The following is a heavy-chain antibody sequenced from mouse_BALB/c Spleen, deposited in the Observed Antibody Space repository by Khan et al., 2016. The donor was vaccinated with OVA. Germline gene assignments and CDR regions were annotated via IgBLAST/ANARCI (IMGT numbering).Heavy chain of an antibody. D-gene: IGHD2-3*01. V-gene: IGHV1S137*01. CDR3: TRDGISEFTY. CDR2: ISTYYGNI. J-gene: IGHJ3*01. Sequence: VQLQQSGPEPVRPGVSVKISCKGSGYTFADSGMHWVRQSHAKSLEWIGVISTYYGNIKYNQKFEGRATMTVDKSSSTAYMELARLTSEDSAVYFCTRDGISEFTYWGQGTLVTVSA. CDR1: GYTFADSG.